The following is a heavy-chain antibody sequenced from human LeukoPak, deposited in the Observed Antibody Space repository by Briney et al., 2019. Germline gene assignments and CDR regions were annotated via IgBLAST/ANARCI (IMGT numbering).Heavy chain of an antibody. J-gene: IGHJ6*03. CDR3: ARVKSYSSGWRGREDYYYYMDV. D-gene: IGHD6-19*01. V-gene: IGHV7-4-1*02. CDR1: GYTFTNYA. Sequence: ASVKVSCKASGYTFTNYAVIWVRQAPGQGLEWMGWISTNTGNPTYAQGFTGRFVFSLETSVNTAYLQITSLKAEDTAVYYCARVKSYSSGWRGREDYYYYMDVWGKGTTVTVSS. CDR2: ISTNTGNP.